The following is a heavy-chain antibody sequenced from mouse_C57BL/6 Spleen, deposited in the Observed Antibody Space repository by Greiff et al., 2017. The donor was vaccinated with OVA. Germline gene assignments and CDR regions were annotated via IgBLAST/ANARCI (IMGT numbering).Heavy chain of an antibody. J-gene: IGHJ4*01. Sequence: QVQLQQSGPELVKPGASVKISCKASGYAFSSSWMNWVKQRPGKGLEWIGRIYPGDGDTNYNGKFKGKATLTADKSSSTAYMQLRSLTSEDSAVYFCARGWLLPSYYYAMDYWGQGTSVTVSS. CDR1: GYAFSSSW. D-gene: IGHD2-3*01. CDR3: ARGWLLPSYYYAMDY. CDR2: IYPGDGDT. V-gene: IGHV1-82*01.